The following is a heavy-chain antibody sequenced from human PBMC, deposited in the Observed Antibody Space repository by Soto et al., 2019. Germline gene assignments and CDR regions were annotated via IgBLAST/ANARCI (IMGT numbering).Heavy chain of an antibody. CDR2: IYPRDSDT. CDR3: VRRAGKIESSGGSRSCDY. D-gene: IGHD6-13*01. CDR1: GYTFTNYW. V-gene: IGHV5-51*01. Sequence: PGESLKISCEASGYTFTNYWIGWVRQMPGTCLEWMGIIYPRDSDTRYSPSFQDQVTMSVDKSIGTAYLQWSSLKASDTAMYYCVRRAGKIESSGGSRSCDYWGQGTLGTVSS. J-gene: IGHJ4*02.